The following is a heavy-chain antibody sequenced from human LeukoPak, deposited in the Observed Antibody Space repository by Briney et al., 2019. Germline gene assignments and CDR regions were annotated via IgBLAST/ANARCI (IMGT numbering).Heavy chain of an antibody. Sequence: PSETLSLTCTVSGGSISSSSYYWGWIRQPPGKGLEWIGSIYYSGSTYYNPSLKSRVTISVDTSKNQFSLKLSSVTAADTAVYYCARESPNSGSYSFDYWGQGTLVTVSS. V-gene: IGHV4-39*02. J-gene: IGHJ4*02. CDR2: IYYSGST. CDR3: ARESPNSGSYSFDY. CDR1: GGSISSSSYY. D-gene: IGHD1-26*01.